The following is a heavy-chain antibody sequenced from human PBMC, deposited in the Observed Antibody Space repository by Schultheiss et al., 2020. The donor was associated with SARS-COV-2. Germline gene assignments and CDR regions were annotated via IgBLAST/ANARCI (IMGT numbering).Heavy chain of an antibody. J-gene: IGHJ4*02. V-gene: IGHV4-39*07. CDR3: ALYGSGRRTRYYFDY. Sequence: SETLSLTCTVSGGSISSGGYYWGWIRQPPGKGLEWIGTIYYSGSSYYNPSLKSRVTISVDTSKNQFSLKLTSVTAADTAVYYCALYGSGRRTRYYFDYWGQGTLVTVSS. CDR1: GGSISSGGYY. CDR2: IYYSGSS. D-gene: IGHD3-10*01.